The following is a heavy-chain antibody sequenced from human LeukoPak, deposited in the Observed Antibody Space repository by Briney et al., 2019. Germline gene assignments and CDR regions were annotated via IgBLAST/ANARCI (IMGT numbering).Heavy chain of an antibody. Sequence: SETLSLTCAVSGGSISSGGYSWSWIRQPPGKGLEWIGYIYHSGSTYYNPSLKSRVTISVDRSKNQFSLKLSSVTAADTAVYYCARGRWLAPFGYWGQGTLVTVSS. V-gene: IGHV4-30-2*01. CDR2: IYHSGST. CDR3: ARGRWLAPFGY. J-gene: IGHJ4*02. CDR1: GGSISSGGYS. D-gene: IGHD5-18*01.